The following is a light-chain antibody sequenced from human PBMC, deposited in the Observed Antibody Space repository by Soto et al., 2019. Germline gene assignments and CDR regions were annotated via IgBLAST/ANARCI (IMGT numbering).Light chain of an antibody. Sequence: QSVLTQPASVSGSPGQSITISCTGTSSDVGVYDYVSWYQHHPGKAPKLIIYEVSQRPSGVPYRFSGSKSGNTASLTISGLQAADETDYFCRSYASSNAYVFGTGTKVTAL. CDR2: EVS. V-gene: IGLV2-14*01. J-gene: IGLJ1*01. CDR1: SSDVGVYDY. CDR3: RSYASSNAYV.